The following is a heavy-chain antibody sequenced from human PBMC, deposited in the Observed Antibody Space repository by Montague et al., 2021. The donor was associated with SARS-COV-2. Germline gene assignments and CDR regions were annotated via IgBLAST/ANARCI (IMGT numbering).Heavy chain of an antibody. CDR3: AHSRLYYDILTGYYSLGYYFDY. D-gene: IGHD3-9*01. V-gene: IGHV2-5*02. Sequence: PALVKPTQTLTLTCTFSGFSLSTSGVGVGWIRQPPGKALERLALIYWDDDKRYSPSLKSRLTITKDTSKNQVVLTMTNMDPVDTATYYCAHSRLYYDILTGYYSLGYYFDYWGQGTLVTVSS. CDR1: GFSLSTSGVG. J-gene: IGHJ4*02. CDR2: IYWDDDK.